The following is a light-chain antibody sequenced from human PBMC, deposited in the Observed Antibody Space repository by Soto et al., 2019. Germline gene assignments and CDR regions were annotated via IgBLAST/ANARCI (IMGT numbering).Light chain of an antibody. V-gene: IGLV2-14*01. Sequence: QSALTQPASVSGSPGQSITISCTGTSSDVGGYNYVSWYQQHPGKAPKLMIYEVSNRPSGVSNRFSGSKSGNTASLTISGLQAEDEADYYCCSYTSSTTYVFATWPQGTV. CDR3: CSYTSSTTYV. CDR2: EVS. J-gene: IGLJ1*01. CDR1: SSDVGGYNY.